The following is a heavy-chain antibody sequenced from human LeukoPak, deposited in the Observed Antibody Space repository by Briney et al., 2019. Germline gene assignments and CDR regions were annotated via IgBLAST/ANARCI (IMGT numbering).Heavy chain of an antibody. D-gene: IGHD6-19*01. CDR3: ARIGTVAGTSRFD. CDR1: GFTFSDYY. V-gene: IGHV3-11*06. Sequence: GGSLRLSCAASGFTFSDYYMSWIRQAPGKGLEWVSYISSSSSCTNYADSVKGRFTISRDNAKNSLYLQMNSLRAEDTAVYYCARIGTVAGTSRFDWGQGTLVTVSS. J-gene: IGHJ4*02. CDR2: ISSSSSCT.